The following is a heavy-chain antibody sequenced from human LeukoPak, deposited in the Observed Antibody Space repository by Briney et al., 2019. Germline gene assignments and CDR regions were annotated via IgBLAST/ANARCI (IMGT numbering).Heavy chain of an antibody. Sequence: NPSETLSLTCAVSGYSISSGYYWGWIRQPPGQGLEWIGSIYHSGSTYYNPSLKSRVTISVDTSKNQFSLKLSSVTAADTAVYYCARAAYGSGSYEVDYWGQGTLVTVSS. V-gene: IGHV4-38-2*01. CDR1: GYSISSGYY. J-gene: IGHJ4*02. CDR2: IYHSGST. D-gene: IGHD3-10*01. CDR3: ARAAYGSGSYEVDY.